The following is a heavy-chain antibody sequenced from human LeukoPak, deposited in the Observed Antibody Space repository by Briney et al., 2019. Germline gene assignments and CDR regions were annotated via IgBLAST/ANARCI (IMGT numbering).Heavy chain of an antibody. CDR1: GFTFSINA. Sequence: GGSLRLSCAASGFTFSINAMGWVRQAPGKGLEWVSAISGSGGSTYYADSVRGRFTISRDNSKNTVYLQMISLRGEDTAIYYCAKGGSSWYPHAFDIRGQGTMVTVSS. D-gene: IGHD6-13*01. J-gene: IGHJ3*02. V-gene: IGHV3-23*01. CDR2: ISGSGGST. CDR3: AKGGSSWYPHAFDI.